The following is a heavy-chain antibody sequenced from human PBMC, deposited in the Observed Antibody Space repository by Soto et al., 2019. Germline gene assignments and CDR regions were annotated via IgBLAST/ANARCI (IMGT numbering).Heavy chain of an antibody. CDR1: GFTFSSYS. V-gene: IGHV3-21*01. J-gene: IGHJ6*02. Sequence: GGSLRLSCASSGFTFSSYSINWVRQAPGKGLEWVSSISSSSSYIYYADSVKGRFTISRDNAKNSLYLQMNSLRAEDTAVYYCARDPPNYYGMDVWGQGTTVTVSS. CDR2: ISSSSSYI. CDR3: ARDPPNYYGMDV.